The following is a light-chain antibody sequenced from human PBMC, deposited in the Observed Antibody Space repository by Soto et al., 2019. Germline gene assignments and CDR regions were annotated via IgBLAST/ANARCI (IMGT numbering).Light chain of an antibody. J-gene: IGKJ5*01. CDR1: QSLRHSNGYNY. CDR3: MQAIQTPVT. CDR2: LGS. Sequence: DVVMTQSPLSLPVTPGDPASISCRSSQSLRHSNGYNYLDWYLQKPGQSPQLLIYLGSNRASGVPDRFSGSGSGTDFTLKISRVEAEDVGVYYCMQAIQTPVTFGQGTRLEIK. V-gene: IGKV2-28*01.